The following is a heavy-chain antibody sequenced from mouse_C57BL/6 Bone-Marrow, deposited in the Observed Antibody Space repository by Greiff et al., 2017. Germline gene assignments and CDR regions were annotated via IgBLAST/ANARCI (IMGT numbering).Heavy chain of an antibody. V-gene: IGHV1-55*01. CDR3: ARGDYYGSSYFDY. CDR2: IYPGSGST. CDR1: GYTFTSYW. D-gene: IGHD1-1*01. J-gene: IGHJ2*01. Sequence: QVQLKESGAELVKPGASVKMSCKASGYTFTSYWITWVKQRPGQGLEWIGDIYPGSGSTNYNEKFKSKATLTVDTSSSTAYMQLSSLTSEDSAVYYCARGDYYGSSYFDYWGQGTTLTVSS.